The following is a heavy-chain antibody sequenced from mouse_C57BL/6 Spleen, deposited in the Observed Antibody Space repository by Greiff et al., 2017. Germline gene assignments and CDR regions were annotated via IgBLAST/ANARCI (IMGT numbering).Heavy chain of an antibody. D-gene: IGHD4-1*01. CDR3: AKTPLGGYAMDY. V-gene: IGHV1-4*01. CDR2: INPSSGYT. CDR1: GYTFTSYT. J-gene: IGHJ4*01. Sequence: VKLQESGAELARPGASVKMSCKASGYTFTSYTMHWVKQRPGQGLEWIGYINPSSGYTKYNQKFKDKATLTADKSSSTAYMQLSSLTSEDSAVYYCAKTPLGGYAMDYWGQGTSVTVSS.